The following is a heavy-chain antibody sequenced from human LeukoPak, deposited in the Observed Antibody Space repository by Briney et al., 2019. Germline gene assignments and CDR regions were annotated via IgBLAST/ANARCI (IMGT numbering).Heavy chain of an antibody. CDR3: ARDLYSGYDTTREYYYYYGMDV. D-gene: IGHD5-12*01. V-gene: IGHV1-3*01. J-gene: IGHJ6*04. Sequence: ASVKVSCKASGYTFTSYAMHWVRQAPGQRLEWMGWINAGNGNTKYSQKFQGRVTITRDTSASTAYMELSSLRSEDTAVYYCARDLYSGYDTTREYYYYYGMDVWGKGTTVTVSS. CDR2: INAGNGNT. CDR1: GYTFTSYA.